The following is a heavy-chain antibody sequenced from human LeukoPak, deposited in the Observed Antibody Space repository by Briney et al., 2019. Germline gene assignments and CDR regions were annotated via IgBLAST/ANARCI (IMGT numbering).Heavy chain of an antibody. CDR1: GGSISSGDYY. Sequence: SETLSLTCTVSGGSISSGDYYWSWIRQPPGKGLEWIGYIYYSGSTYYNPSLKSRVTISVDTSKNQFSLKLSSVTAADTAVYYCARDRKGTTEIDYWGQGTLVTVSS. CDR2: IYYSGST. V-gene: IGHV4-30-4*08. D-gene: IGHD4-11*01. J-gene: IGHJ4*02. CDR3: ARDRKGTTEIDY.